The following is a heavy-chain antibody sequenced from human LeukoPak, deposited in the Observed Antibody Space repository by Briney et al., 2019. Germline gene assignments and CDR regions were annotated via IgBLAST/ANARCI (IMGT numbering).Heavy chain of an antibody. Sequence: PGGSLRLSRAASGFTFTSYAMSWVRQAPGKGLEWVSHINNNGGSTSYADSVKGRFTISRDNSKNTLYVQLNSLRAEDTAVYYCAKPHTPYCSGATCYLFDFWGQGTLVTVSS. CDR3: AKPHTPYCSGATCYLFDF. J-gene: IGHJ4*02. D-gene: IGHD2-15*01. V-gene: IGHV3-23*05. CDR1: GFTFTSYA. CDR2: INNNGGST.